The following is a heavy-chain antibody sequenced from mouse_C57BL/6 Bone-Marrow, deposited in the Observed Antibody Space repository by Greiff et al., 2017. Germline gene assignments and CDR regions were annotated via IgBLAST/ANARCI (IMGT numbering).Heavy chain of an antibody. CDR3: AVGPSRRRFPYDY. CDR1: GFTFSDYG. D-gene: IGHD1-1*01. V-gene: IGHV5-17*01. CDR2: ISSGSSTI. J-gene: IGHJ2*01. Sequence: EVQGVESGGGLVKPGGSLKLSCAASGFTFSDYGMHWVRQAPEQGLEWVAYISSGSSTIYYADTVKGRFTISRDNASNTLYLQMTSLRSEDTAILYGAVGPSRRRFPYDYWGQGTTLTVSS.